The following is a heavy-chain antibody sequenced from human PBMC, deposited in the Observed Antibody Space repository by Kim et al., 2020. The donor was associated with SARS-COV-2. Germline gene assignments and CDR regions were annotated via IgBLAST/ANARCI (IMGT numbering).Heavy chain of an antibody. V-gene: IGHV3-7*01. D-gene: IGHD3-10*01. Sequence: VDSVKGRFTISRDNAKNSLYLQMNSLRAEDTAVYYCATTPYGSGSYYIRWWGQGTLVTVSS. CDR3: ATTPYGSGSYYIRW. J-gene: IGHJ4*02.